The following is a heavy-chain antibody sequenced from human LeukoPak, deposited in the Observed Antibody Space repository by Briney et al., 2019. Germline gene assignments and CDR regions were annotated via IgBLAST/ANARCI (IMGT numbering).Heavy chain of an antibody. J-gene: IGHJ5*02. D-gene: IGHD2-8*01. V-gene: IGHV1-18*01. CDR3: ARVLPSVSPYNWFDP. CDR2: ISAYNGNT. Sequence: GASVKVSCKASGYTFTSYAMHWVRQAPGQRLEWMGWISAYNGNTNYAQKLQGRVTMTTDTSTSTAYMELRSLRSDDTAVYYCARVLPSVSPYNWFDPWGQGTLVTVSS. CDR1: GYTFTSYA.